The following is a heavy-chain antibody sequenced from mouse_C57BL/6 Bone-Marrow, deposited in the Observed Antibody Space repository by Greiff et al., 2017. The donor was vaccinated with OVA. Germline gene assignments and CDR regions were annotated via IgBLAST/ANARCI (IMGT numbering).Heavy chain of an antibody. D-gene: IGHD1-1*01. CDR1: GYAFSSSW. CDR3: ARSRDYGSSQYYFDY. CDR2: IYPGDGDT. J-gene: IGHJ2*01. V-gene: IGHV1-82*01. Sequence: SGPELVKPGASVKISCKASGYAFSSSWMNWVKQRPGKGLEWIGRIYPGDGDTNYNGKFKGKATLTADKSSSTAYMQLSSLTSEDSAVYFCARSRDYGSSQYYFDYWGQGTTLTVSS.